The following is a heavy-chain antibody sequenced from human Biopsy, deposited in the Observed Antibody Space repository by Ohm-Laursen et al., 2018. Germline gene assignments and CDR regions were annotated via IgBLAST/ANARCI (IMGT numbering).Heavy chain of an antibody. CDR2: IYYSGST. J-gene: IGHJ6*02. CDR1: GGSISSVY. V-gene: IGHV4-59*01. D-gene: IGHD2/OR15-2a*01. Sequence: GTLSFTCTVSGGSISSVYWSWLGPTPGQGLEWIGYIYYSGSTNYNPSLKSRVTISVDTSKNQFFLRLNSVTDADTAVYYCARATNSTGWPYYYDYGMDVWGQGTTVTVSS. CDR3: ARATNSTGWPYYYDYGMDV.